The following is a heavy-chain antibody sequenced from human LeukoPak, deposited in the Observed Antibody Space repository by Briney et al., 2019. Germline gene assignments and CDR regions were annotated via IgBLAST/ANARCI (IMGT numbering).Heavy chain of an antibody. D-gene: IGHD2-2*01. CDR3: ARGVGYCSATTCDVFSYYYGMDV. J-gene: IGHJ6*02. CDR1: GGSFSDYS. V-gene: IGHV4-34*01. CDR2: INHSGST. Sequence: PSETLSLTCAVYGGSFSDYSWSWIRQPPGKGLEWIGEINHSGSTNYNPPLKSRVTLSADTSKKQFSLRLSSVTAADTAVYYCARGVGYCSATTCDVFSYYYGMDVWGQGTTVTVSS.